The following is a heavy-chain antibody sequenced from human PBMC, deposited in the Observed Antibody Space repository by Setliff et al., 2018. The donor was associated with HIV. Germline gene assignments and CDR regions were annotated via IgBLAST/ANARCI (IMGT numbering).Heavy chain of an antibody. J-gene: IGHJ4*01. Sequence: SETLSLTCSVSGDSIRGSGDYWGWVRQPAGKRPEWIGHIYVTGSTAYKPSLRGRATISLDTSKHQLSLKLTSVTAADTAVYFCARLSTGDLRLFEYWGHGALVTVS. V-gene: IGHV4-61*05. CDR2: IYVTGST. D-gene: IGHD4-17*01. CDR3: ARLSTGDLRLFEY. CDR1: GDSIRGSGDY.